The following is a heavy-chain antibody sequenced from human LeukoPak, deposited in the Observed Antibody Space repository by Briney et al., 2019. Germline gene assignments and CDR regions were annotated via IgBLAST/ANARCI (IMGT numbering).Heavy chain of an antibody. CDR1: GFTVSSNY. J-gene: IGHJ4*02. CDR3: AGPRIAAAGWTDY. Sequence: GGSLRLSCAASGFTVSSNYMSWVRQAPGKGLEWVSVIYSGGSTYYADSVKGRFTISRDNSKNTLYLQMNSQRAEDTAVYYCAGPRIAAAGWTDYWGQGTLVTVSS. V-gene: IGHV3-66*04. D-gene: IGHD6-13*01. CDR2: IYSGGST.